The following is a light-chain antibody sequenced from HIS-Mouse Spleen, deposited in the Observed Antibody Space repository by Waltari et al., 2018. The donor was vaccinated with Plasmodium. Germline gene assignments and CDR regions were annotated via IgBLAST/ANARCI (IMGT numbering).Light chain of an antibody. Sequence: SYELTQPPPVSVSPGQTASITCSGDKLGDQYACWYQQKPGQSPVLVIYQDSKRPSGIPERFSGSNSGNTATLTISGTQAMDEADYYCQAWDSSTAVFGGGTKLTVL. CDR1: KLGDQY. CDR2: QDS. V-gene: IGLV3-1*01. CDR3: QAWDSSTAV. J-gene: IGLJ2*01.